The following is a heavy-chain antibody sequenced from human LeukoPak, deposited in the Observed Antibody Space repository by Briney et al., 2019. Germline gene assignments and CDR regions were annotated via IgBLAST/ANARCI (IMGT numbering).Heavy chain of an antibody. CDR3: ARGDDYYDSSGYIGPDY. CDR1: GFTFSSYS. D-gene: IGHD3-22*01. J-gene: IGHJ4*02. Sequence: GGSLRLSCAASGFTFSSYSMNWVRQAPGKGLEWVSSISSSSSYIYYADSVKGRFTISRDNAKNSLYLQMNSLRAEDTAVYYCARGDDYYDSSGYIGPDYWGQGTLVTVSS. CDR2: ISSSSSYI. V-gene: IGHV3-21*01.